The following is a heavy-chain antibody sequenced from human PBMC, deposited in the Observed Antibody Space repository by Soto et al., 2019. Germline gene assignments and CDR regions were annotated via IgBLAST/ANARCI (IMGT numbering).Heavy chain of an antibody. CDR2: IDASGENT. CDR1: GFTFSNYA. CDR3: AKSWYSGSYRRDYFDY. V-gene: IGHV3-23*01. D-gene: IGHD1-26*01. J-gene: IGHJ4*02. Sequence: PGGSLRLSCAASGFTFSNYAMNWVRQAPGKGLEWVSGIDASGENTYYADSVKGRFTISRDNSKNTLYLQINSLRGEDTAVYYCAKSWYSGSYRRDYFDYWGQGTLVTVSS.